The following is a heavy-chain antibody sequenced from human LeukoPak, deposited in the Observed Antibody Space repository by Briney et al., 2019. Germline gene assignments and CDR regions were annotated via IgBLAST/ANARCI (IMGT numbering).Heavy chain of an antibody. V-gene: IGHV1-46*01. J-gene: IGHJ4*02. CDR1: GYTFSGFY. CDR2: IKVSGGRT. Sequence: AAVKVSCKASGYTFSGFYVHWVRQAPGQGLEWMGIIKVSGGRTEYAQKFQGRVTVTRDMSTSTVYMELNNLRSEDTAVYYCAREPPESYYFDNCGQGTLVTVSS. CDR3: AREPPESYYFDN.